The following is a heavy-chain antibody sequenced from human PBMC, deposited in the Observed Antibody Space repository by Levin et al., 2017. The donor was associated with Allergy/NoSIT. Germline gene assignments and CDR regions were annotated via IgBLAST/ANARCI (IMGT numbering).Heavy chain of an antibody. J-gene: IGHJ6*02. CDR3: ARRVSKYYYGMDV. V-gene: IGHV4-59*01. CDR2: VFYSGAT. CDR1: GGSISTDY. Sequence: PSETLSLTCTVSGGSISTDYWSWIRQPPGKGLEWIGYVFYSGATNYNPFFKSRVTISVDTPKNQFSLKLTSVTAADTAVYFCARRVSKYYYGMDVWGQGTTVTVSS.